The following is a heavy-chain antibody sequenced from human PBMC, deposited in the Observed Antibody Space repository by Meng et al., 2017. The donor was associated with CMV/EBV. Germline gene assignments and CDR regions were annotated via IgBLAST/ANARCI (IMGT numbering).Heavy chain of an antibody. J-gene: IGHJ3*02. Sequence: GESLKISCAASGFTFSSYVMHWGRQARGKGLEWVAVIWYDGSNKYYADSVKSRFTISRDNSKNTLYLQINSLRDEDTAVYYCAKSACSSTSCYTDAFDIWGQGTMVTVSS. CDR1: GFTFSSYV. CDR2: IWYDGSNK. CDR3: AKSACSSTSCYTDAFDI. D-gene: IGHD2-2*02. V-gene: IGHV3-33*06.